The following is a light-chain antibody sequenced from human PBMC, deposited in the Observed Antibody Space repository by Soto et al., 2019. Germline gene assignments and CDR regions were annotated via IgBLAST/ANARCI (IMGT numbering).Light chain of an antibody. CDR2: DAS. J-gene: IGKJ1*01. Sequence: LLTQSPGTLCLSPADAPTLSCRASQSSIGNYLAWYQQKPCQSPRLVIYDASSRATGIPDRFSGSGSGTDFTLTISRLEPEDFAVYFCYQYDSSPWTFSQGTKVDIK. V-gene: IGKV3-20*01. CDR1: QSSIGNY. CDR3: YQYDSSPWT.